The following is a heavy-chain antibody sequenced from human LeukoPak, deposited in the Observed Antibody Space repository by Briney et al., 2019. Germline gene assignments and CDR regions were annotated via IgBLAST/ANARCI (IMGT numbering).Heavy chain of an antibody. Sequence: GGSLRLSCAASGFTFRSYAMSWVRQAPGKGLGWVSAISGSGGSTYYADSVKGRFTISRDNSKNTLYLQMNSLRAEDTAVYYCAKDQGGNIVLMVYAISSGFDYWGQGTLVTVSS. CDR1: GFTFRSYA. CDR3: AKDQGGNIVLMVYAISSGFDY. CDR2: ISGSGGST. J-gene: IGHJ4*02. D-gene: IGHD2-8*01. V-gene: IGHV3-23*01.